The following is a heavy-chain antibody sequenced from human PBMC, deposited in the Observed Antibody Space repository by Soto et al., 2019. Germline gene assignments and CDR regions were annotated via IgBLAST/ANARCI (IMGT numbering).Heavy chain of an antibody. CDR2: ISHSGDST. Sequence: GALRLSCAASGFTISSYATNLVRQAPGKGLEWVSCISHSGDSTYYADSVKGRFTISRDNSKNTLYLQMNSLRAEDTAVYYCAKASSGYPYYFDYWGQGTLVTVSS. CDR1: GFTISSYA. V-gene: IGHV3-23*01. D-gene: IGHD3-22*01. CDR3: AKASSGYPYYFDY. J-gene: IGHJ4*02.